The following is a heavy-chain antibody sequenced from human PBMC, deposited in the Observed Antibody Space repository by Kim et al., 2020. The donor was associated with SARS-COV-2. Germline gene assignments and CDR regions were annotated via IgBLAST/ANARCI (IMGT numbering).Heavy chain of an antibody. CDR1: GFTFSSYA. CDR2: ISSNGGST. CDR3: VKLGFSESDDYGDYFRDKGHVVDAFDI. J-gene: IGHJ3*02. V-gene: IGHV3-64D*09. Sequence: GGSLRLSCSASGFTFSSYAMHWVRQAPGKGLEYVSAISSNGGSTYYADSVKGRFTISRDNSKNTLYLQMSSLRAEDTAVYYCVKLGFSESDDYGDYFRDKGHVVDAFDIWGQGTMVTVSS. D-gene: IGHD4-17*01.